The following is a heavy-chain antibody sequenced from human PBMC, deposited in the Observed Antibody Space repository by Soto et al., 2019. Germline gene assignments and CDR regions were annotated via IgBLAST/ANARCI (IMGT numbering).Heavy chain of an antibody. J-gene: IGHJ3*02. V-gene: IGHV5-51*01. CDR3: ARHKGAGTTSDVFDI. CDR2: IYPGDSAT. Sequence: PGESLKISCKGNGYSFNTYWIGWVRQMPGKGLEWMGIIYPGDSATRYSPSLQGQVTISADKSISTAYLQWSSLKASDTAKYYCARHKGAGTTSDVFDIWGQGTMVTVSS. D-gene: IGHD1-1*01. CDR1: GYSFNTYW.